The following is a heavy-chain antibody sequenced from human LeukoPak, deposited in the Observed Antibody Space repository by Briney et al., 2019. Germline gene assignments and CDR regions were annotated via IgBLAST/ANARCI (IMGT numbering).Heavy chain of an antibody. J-gene: IGHJ1*01. D-gene: IGHD5-12*01. CDR2: IIPMAGMP. Sequence: ASVQVSCKASGYTFTANGITWVRPAPGQGLEWMGRIIPMAGMPNYAPKLLGRVTITADISTSTAYMELSSLTPDDTAVYYCARRGESPGEYFQYWGQGTLVTVSS. CDR3: ARRGESPGEYFQY. V-gene: IGHV1-69*04. CDR1: GYTFTANG.